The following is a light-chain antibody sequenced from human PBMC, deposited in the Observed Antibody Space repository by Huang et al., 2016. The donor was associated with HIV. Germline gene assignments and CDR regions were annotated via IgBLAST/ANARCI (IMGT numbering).Light chain of an antibody. V-gene: IGKV1-9*01. CDR3: QQLKTYPIT. J-gene: IGKJ3*01. CDR2: AAS. Sequence: IQLTQSPSSLSASVGDRVTITCRASQGIGRYFVWYQQKPGKAPKLLIYAASTLQSGVPSRFSGSGAGTDFTLTISSLQPEYFATYYCQQLKTYPITFGPGTQVDIK. CDR1: QGIGRY.